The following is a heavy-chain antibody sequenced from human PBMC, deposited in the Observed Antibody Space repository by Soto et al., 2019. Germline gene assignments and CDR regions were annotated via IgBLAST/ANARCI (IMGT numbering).Heavy chain of an antibody. V-gene: IGHV4-31*03. CDR1: GGSISSGGYF. J-gene: IGHJ6*02. CDR2: IYYSGST. CDR3: AREGAAPYYYYGMDV. D-gene: IGHD6-6*01. Sequence: TLSLTCTVSGGSISSGGYFWSWIRQHPGKGLEWIGFIYYSGSTYYNPSLKSRVTISVDTSKNQFSLKLSSVTAAVTAVYYCAREGAAPYYYYGMDVWGQGTTVTVSS.